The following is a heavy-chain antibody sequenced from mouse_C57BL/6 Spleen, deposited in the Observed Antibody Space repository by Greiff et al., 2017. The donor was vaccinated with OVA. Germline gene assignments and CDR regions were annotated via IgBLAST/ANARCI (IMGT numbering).Heavy chain of an antibody. CDR2: LWSGGST. D-gene: IGHD2-3*01. Sequence: QVQLQQSGPGLVQPSQSLSITCTVSGFSLTSSGVPWVRQSPGKGLEWLGVLWSGGSTDYNAAFISRLSISKDNSKSQVFFKMNSLQADDTAIYYWASSFDGYYSSFDYWGQGTTRTVSS. V-gene: IGHV2-2*01. J-gene: IGHJ2*01. CDR1: GFSLTSSG. CDR3: ASSFDGYYSSFDY.